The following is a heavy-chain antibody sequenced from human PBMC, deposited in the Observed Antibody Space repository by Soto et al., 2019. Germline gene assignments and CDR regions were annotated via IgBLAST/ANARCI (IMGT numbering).Heavy chain of an antibody. CDR3: ARESYNWNDNADWFDP. V-gene: IGHV1-69*01. CDR1: GGTFSSYA. CDR2: IIPIFGTA. Sequence: QVQLVQSGAEVKKPGSSVKVSCKASGGTFSSYAISWVRQAPGQGLEWMGGIIPIFGTANYAQKFQGRVTIPAAESTSTAYMELSSLRSEDTAVYYCARESYNWNDNADWFDPWGQGTLVTVSS. J-gene: IGHJ5*02. D-gene: IGHD1-20*01.